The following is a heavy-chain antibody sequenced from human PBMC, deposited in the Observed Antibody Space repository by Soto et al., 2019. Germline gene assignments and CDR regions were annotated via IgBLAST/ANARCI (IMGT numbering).Heavy chain of an antibody. D-gene: IGHD3-22*01. CDR2: ISSSSSYT. J-gene: IGHJ3*02. V-gene: IGHV3-11*06. CDR1: GFTFSDYY. CDR3: ARSYTYYYDSSGPNAFDI. Sequence: KAGGSLRLSCAASGFTFSDYYMSWIRQAPGKGLEWVSYISSSSSYTNYADSVKGRFTISRDNAKNSLYLQMNSLRAEDTAVYYCARSYTYYYDSSGPNAFDIWGQGTMVTVSS.